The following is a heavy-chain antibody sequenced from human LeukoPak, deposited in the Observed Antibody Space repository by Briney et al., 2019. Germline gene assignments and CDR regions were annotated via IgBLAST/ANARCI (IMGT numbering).Heavy chain of an antibody. CDR1: GGSISGYY. J-gene: IGHJ4*02. V-gene: IGHV4-59*08. CDR2: IHYTGNT. CDR3: ARHETTTGTYIDN. D-gene: IGHD1-1*01. Sequence: SETLSLTCTVSGGSISGYYWSWIRQPPGEGLEWIGYIHYTGNTNYNPSLKSRVTMSLDTAKNQFSLKLNPVTAADTAVYYCARHETTTGTYIDNWGQGTLVTVSS.